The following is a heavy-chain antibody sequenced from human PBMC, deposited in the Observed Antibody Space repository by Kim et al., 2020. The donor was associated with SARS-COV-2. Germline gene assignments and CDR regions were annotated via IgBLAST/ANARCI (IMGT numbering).Heavy chain of an antibody. CDR3: ARDPWYQVDYYYGMDV. CDR2: INPSGGST. CDR1: GYTFTSYY. V-gene: IGHV1-46*01. D-gene: IGHD6-13*01. J-gene: IGHJ6*02. Sequence: ASVKVSCKASGYTFTSYYMHWVRQAPGQGLEWMGIINPSGGSTSYAQKFQGRVTMTRDTSTSTVYMELSSLRSEDTAVYYCARDPWYQVDYYYGMDVWGQGTTVTVSS.